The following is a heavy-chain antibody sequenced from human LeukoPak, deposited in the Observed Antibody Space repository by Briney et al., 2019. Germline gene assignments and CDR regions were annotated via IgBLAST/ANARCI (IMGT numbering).Heavy chain of an antibody. Sequence: SETLSLTCTVSGGSISSSSYYWGWIRQPAGKGLEWIGRIYTSGSTNYNPSLKSRVTMSVDTSKNQFSLKLSSVTAADTAVYYCARGVRGRFDPWGQGTLVTVSS. CDR2: IYTSGST. V-gene: IGHV4-61*02. D-gene: IGHD3-10*01. J-gene: IGHJ5*02. CDR1: GGSISSSSYY. CDR3: ARGVRGRFDP.